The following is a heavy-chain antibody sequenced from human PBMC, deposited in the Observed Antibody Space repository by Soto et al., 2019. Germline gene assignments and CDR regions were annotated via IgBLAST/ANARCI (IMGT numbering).Heavy chain of an antibody. Sequence: QVQLHQWGTGLLKPSETLSLTCSVSGESFSGHFWTWIRQPPGKGLECSGEIDYSGATHYNASVKSRVSMSVDTTKKQVSLKVTSVTAADTAVYYCARGGITPSMFFFDYWGQGTLVIVSS. CDR3: ARGGITPSMFFFDY. CDR2: IDYSGAT. V-gene: IGHV4-34*01. D-gene: IGHD3-10*02. J-gene: IGHJ4*02. CDR1: GESFSGHF.